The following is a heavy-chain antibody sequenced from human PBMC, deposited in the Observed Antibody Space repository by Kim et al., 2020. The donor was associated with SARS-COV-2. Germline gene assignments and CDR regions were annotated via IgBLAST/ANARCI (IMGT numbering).Heavy chain of an antibody. CDR1: GLTFSNYW. D-gene: IGHD3-22*01. CDR3: AKATSGGYPD. J-gene: IGHJ4*02. CDR2: ISPDGIKT. Sequence: GGSLRLSCEASGLTFSNYWMHWVRQTPGKGLVWVSYISPDGIKTAYADSVKGRLTISRDNAKSTLYLQMNSVRAEDTAVYYCAKATSGGYPDWGQGTLVT. V-gene: IGHV3-74*01.